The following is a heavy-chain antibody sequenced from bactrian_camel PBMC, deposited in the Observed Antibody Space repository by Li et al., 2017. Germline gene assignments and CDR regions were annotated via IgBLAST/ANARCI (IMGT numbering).Heavy chain of an antibody. CDR3: AIGVGSWQCPIAPQPYPH. D-gene: IGHD5*01. CDR1: VNIDNFGC. CDR2: IYSGTGTT. Sequence: QVQLVESGGGTVQSGGSLTLTCSSSVNIDNFGCMAWFRQAPGKEREGVAAIYSGTGTTEYVDSVRGRFTISRDNAEMSVYLQMGSLKPEDSGMYYCAIGVGSWQCPIAPQPYPHWGQGTQVTVS. V-gene: IGHV3S54*01. J-gene: IGHJ4*01.